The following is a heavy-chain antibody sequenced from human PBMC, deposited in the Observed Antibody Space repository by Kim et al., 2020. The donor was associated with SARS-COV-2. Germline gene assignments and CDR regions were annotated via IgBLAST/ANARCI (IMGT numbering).Heavy chain of an antibody. J-gene: IGHJ4*02. CDR1: GFTFSNYP. Sequence: GGSLRLSCAASGFTFSNYPMTWVRQAPGKGLEWVSTIRGSGGATYYADSVKGRFTISRDNSESMLYLQMNSLRAEDTAVYYCAKYNGDWDEDCWGQGTLVTVSS. D-gene: IGHD2-21*02. V-gene: IGHV3-23*01. CDR2: IRGSGGAT. CDR3: AKYNGDWDEDC.